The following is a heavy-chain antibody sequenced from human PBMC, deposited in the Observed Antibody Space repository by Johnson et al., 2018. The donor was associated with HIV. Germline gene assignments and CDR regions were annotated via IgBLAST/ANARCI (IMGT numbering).Heavy chain of an antibody. D-gene: IGHD3-22*01. J-gene: IGHJ3*02. CDR3: ASRNRGGHYYYDSRTDAFDI. CDR2: ISYDGSKK. Sequence: QVLLVESGGGVVQPGRSLRLSCAASGFTFSSYAMHWVRQAPGKGLEWVAVISYDGSKKYYADSVKGRFTISRDNSKNPLELQRNSLSAEDTAVYYCASRNRGGHYYYDSRTDAFDIWGQGTMVTVSS. V-gene: IGHV3-30-3*01. CDR1: GFTFSSYA.